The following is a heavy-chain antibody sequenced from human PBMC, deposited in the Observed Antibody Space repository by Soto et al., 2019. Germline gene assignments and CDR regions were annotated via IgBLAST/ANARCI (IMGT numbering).Heavy chain of an antibody. J-gene: IGHJ4*02. D-gene: IGHD3-16*01. CDR3: ARDLGGSHDY. V-gene: IGHV3-74*01. Sequence: EVQLVESGGGLLQPGGSLRLSCAASGCTFSTYWMHWVRQAPGKGLVWVSRIKTDGSVTTYADSVKGRFTISRDNAKNTLYLQMNTLRAEDTAVYYCARDLGGSHDYWGRGTLVTVSS. CDR2: IKTDGSVT. CDR1: GCTFSTYW.